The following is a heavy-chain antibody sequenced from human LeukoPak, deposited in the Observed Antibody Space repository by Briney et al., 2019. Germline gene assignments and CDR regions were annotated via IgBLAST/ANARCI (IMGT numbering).Heavy chain of an antibody. CDR2: IYYSGST. D-gene: IGHD3-22*01. CDR3: ATHSSGYDSGNDAFDI. V-gene: IGHV4-30-4*01. Sequence: PSETLSLTCTVSGGSISSGDYYWSWVRQPPGKGLEWIGYIYYSGSTYYNPSLKSRVTISVETSKNRFSLKLSPVTAADTAVYYCATHSSGYDSGNDAFDIWGQGTIVTVSS. J-gene: IGHJ3*02. CDR1: GGSISSGDYY.